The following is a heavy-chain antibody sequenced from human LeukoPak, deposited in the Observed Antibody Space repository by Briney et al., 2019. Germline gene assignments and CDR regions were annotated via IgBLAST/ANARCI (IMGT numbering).Heavy chain of an antibody. CDR2: IGSGAGL. CDR3: AKDWTPHNRVYDCLDA. Sequence: GGTLRLSCVGSGFSFGVHAMNWVRQAPGKGPEWVATIGSGAGLSYAESVKGRFTISRDDPRNTVWLQMTTVRAEDTALYYCAKDWTPHNRVYDCLDAWGQGTQVTVSS. CDR1: GFSFGVHA. J-gene: IGHJ5*02. V-gene: IGHV3-23*01. D-gene: IGHD3-16*01.